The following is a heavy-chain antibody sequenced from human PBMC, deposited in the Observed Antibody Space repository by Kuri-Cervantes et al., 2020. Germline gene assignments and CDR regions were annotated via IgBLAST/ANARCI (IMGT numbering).Heavy chain of an antibody. CDR2: IYYTGST. J-gene: IGHJ3*02. D-gene: IGHD2-21*01. V-gene: IGHV4-59*01. CDR3: ARNTFVAIDAFDI. Sequence: GSLRLSCAVYGGSFSDYYWTWIRQPPGKGLEWIGSIYYTGSTNYNPSLKSRVTISVDTSKNQFSLKLSSVTAADTAVYYCARNTFVAIDAFDIWGQGTMVTVSS. CDR1: GGSFSDYY.